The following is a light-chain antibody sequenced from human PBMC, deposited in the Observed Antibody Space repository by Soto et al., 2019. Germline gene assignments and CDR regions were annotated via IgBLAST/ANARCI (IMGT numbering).Light chain of an antibody. V-gene: IGLV2-14*01. CDR1: SSDVGVYNS. J-gene: IGLJ1*01. Sequence: QSALTQPASVSGSPGQSITISCTGTSSDVGVYNSVSWYQQHPGKAPKLLIYEVTNRPSGIPNPLYGSKSGNKASLTISGLQAEDEAEYSCCSYAGSSTYVFGTATKVTVL. CDR2: EVT. CDR3: CSYAGSSTYV.